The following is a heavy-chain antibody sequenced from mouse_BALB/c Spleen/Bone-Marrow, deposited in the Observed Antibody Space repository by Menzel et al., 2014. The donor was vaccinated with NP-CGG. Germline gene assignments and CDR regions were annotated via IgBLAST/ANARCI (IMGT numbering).Heavy chain of an antibody. J-gene: IGHJ2*01. CDR1: GFTFSSYA. CDR2: ISSGGSYT. D-gene: IGHD2-4*01. CDR3: ARHGITRLLDY. V-gene: IGHV5-9-3*01. Sequence: EVKLEESGGGLVKPGGSLKLSCAASGFTFSSYAMSWVRQTPEKRLEWVATISSGGSYTYYPDSVKGRFTISRDNAKNTLYLQMSSLRSEDTAMYYCARHGITRLLDYWGQGTTLIVSS.